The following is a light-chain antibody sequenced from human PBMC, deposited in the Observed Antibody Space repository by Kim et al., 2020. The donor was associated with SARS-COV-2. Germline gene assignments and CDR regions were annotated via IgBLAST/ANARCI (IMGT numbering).Light chain of an antibody. V-gene: IGLV2-14*03. CDR2: DVR. CDR3: CSTSNTLDYV. Sequence: QSALTQPVSMSGSPGQSITISCSGTSGDIGNSNSVSWYQQHSGEAPRLIIYDVRDRPSGVSARFSGSKSANMASLTISGLRSEDEADYYCCSTSNTLDYVFGSGTMVTVL. J-gene: IGLJ1*01. CDR1: SGDIGNSNS.